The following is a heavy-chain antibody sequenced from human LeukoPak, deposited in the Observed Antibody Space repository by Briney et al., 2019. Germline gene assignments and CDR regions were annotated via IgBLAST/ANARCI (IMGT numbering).Heavy chain of an antibody. Sequence: PGGSLRLSCAASGFSFSSYGMHWVRQAPGKGLEWVAFISDDGSDKYYPDSVKGRFTISRDNSKNTLYVQMNSLRAEDTAVYYCAKGSSQWEQLTYFDYWGQGTLVTVSS. D-gene: IGHD1/OR15-1a*01. J-gene: IGHJ4*02. CDR1: GFSFSSYG. CDR2: ISDDGSDK. CDR3: AKGSSQWEQLTYFDY. V-gene: IGHV3-30*18.